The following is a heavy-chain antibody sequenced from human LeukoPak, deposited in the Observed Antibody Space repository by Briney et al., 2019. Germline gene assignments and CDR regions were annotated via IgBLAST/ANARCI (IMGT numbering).Heavy chain of an antibody. CDR1: GLTFSGHW. V-gene: IGHV3-7*01. D-gene: IGHD1-14*01. CDR3: TRDRSRAEDE. Sequence: PGGSLRLSCAASGLTFSGHWMSWVRQAPGKGLEWVANINQGGSDTYYVDSVKGRFTISRDNANNLLYLQMNSLRGEDTAVYYCTRDRSRAEDEWGRGPLDSVSS. CDR2: INQGGSDT. J-gene: IGHJ4*02.